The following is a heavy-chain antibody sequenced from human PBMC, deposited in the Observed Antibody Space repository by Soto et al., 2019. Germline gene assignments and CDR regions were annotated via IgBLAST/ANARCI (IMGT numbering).Heavy chain of an antibody. V-gene: IGHV4-59*08. CDR2: IYYSGST. CDR3: ARHDTFGGVIVRDDAFDI. D-gene: IGHD3-16*02. CDR1: GGSIISYY. Sequence: PSETLSLTCTVSGGSIISYYWSWIRQPPGKGLEWIGYIYYSGSTNYNPSLKSRVTISVDTSKNQFSLKLSSVTAADTAVYYCARHDTFGGVIVRDDAFDIWGQGTMVTVSS. J-gene: IGHJ3*02.